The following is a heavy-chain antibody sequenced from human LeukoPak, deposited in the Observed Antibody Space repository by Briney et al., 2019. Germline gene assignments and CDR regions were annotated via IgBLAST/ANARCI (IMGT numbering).Heavy chain of an antibody. CDR1: GGSITSGGYY. CDR2: IHSSGTT. CDR3: ARDSGRGRWLQLSYFDY. J-gene: IGHJ4*02. Sequence: SQTLSLTCSVSGGSITSGGYYWSWIRQLPGKGLEWIGYIHSSGTTYYNPSLRSRLTISLDTSKNQFSLKLSSVTAADTAVYYCARDSGRGRWLQLSYFDYWGQGTLVTVSS. V-gene: IGHV4-31*03. D-gene: IGHD5-24*01.